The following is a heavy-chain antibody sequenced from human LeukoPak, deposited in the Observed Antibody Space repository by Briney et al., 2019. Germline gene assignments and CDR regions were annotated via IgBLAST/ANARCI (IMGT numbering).Heavy chain of an antibody. CDR2: ISSSSSYI. CDR1: GFTFNIYS. D-gene: IGHD2-15*01. Sequence: GGSLRLSCAASGFTFNIYSMNWVRQAPGKGPEWVSCISSSSSYIYYADSVKGRFTISRDNAKNSLYLQINSLRAEDTAVYYCARDTRSAFDIWGQGTMVTVSS. J-gene: IGHJ3*02. V-gene: IGHV3-21*01. CDR3: ARDTRSAFDI.